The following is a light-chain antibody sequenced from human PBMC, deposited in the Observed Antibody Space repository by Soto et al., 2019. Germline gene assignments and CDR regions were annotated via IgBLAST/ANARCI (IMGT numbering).Light chain of an antibody. CDR2: EVS. J-gene: IGLJ3*02. CDR3: SSYAGSTPWV. V-gene: IGLV2-8*01. CDR1: SSDIGAYNY. Sequence: QSALTQPPSASGSPGQSVTISCTGTSSDIGAYNYVSWYQQHPGKAPKLMIYEVSKRPSGVPDRFSGSKSGNTASLTVSGFQAEDEADYYCSSYAGSTPWVFGGGTKVTVL.